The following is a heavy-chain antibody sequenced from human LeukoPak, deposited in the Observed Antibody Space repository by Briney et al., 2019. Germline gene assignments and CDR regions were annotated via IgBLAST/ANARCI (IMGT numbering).Heavy chain of an antibody. CDR3: ARDGYSYGYYDHY. D-gene: IGHD5-18*01. Sequence: SETLSLTCTVSGGSISSGGYYWSWIRQHPGKGLEWIGYIYYSGSTYYNPSLKSRVTISVDTSKNQFSLKLSSVTAADTAVYYCARDGYSYGYYDHYWGQGTLVTVSS. J-gene: IGHJ4*02. V-gene: IGHV4-31*03. CDR1: GGSISSGGYY. CDR2: IYYSGST.